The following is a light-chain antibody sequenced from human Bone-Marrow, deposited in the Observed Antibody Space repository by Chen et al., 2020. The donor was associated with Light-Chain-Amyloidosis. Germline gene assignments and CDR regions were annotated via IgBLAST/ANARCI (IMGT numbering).Light chain of an antibody. CDR2: EDT. CDR1: VTDVGSYNL. Sequence: QSALTQPASVSGSPGQSITISCTGTVTDVGSYNLVSWYQQYPGKAPRLLIYEDTKRPSGVSHRFSASKSGITAFLTISGIQAEDEAVYYCCSYAGTPWLFGGGTYLTVL. V-gene: IGLV2-23*01. CDR3: CSYAGTPWL. J-gene: IGLJ3*02.